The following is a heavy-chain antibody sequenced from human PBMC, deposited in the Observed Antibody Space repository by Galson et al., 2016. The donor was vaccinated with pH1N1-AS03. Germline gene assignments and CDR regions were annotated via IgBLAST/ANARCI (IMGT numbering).Heavy chain of an antibody. V-gene: IGHV4-59*08. CDR1: GGSISSHY. J-gene: IGHJ1*01. CDR2: VHFSGNT. CDR3: ARGFILSGSFSGYFQH. D-gene: IGHD1-26*01. Sequence: SETLSLTCTVSGGSISSHYWSWIRQPPGKGLEWIGYVHFSGNTYYNPSLESRVTISVHTSKNQFPLKLTSVTAADTAVFYCARGFILSGSFSGYFQHWGQGTLVTVSS.